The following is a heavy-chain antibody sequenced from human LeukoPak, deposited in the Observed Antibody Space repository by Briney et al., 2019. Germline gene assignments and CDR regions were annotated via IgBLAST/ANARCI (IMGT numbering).Heavy chain of an antibody. CDR2: IYYSGST. V-gene: IGHV4-4*08. CDR3: AREDSSSWYQGAFDI. CDR1: GGSISSYY. Sequence: SETLSLTCTVSGGSISSYYWSWIRQPPGKGLECIGYIYYSGSTNYNPSLKSRVTISVDTSKNQFSLKLSSVTAADTAVYYCAREDSSSWYQGAFDIWGQGTMVTVSS. D-gene: IGHD6-13*01. J-gene: IGHJ3*02.